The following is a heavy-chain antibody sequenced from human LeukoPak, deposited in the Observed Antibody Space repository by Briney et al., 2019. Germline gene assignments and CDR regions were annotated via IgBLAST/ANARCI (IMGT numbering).Heavy chain of an antibody. V-gene: IGHV1-18*01. CDR2: ISAYNGNT. D-gene: IGHD5-18*01. CDR3: ARALVGYSYCPFDY. J-gene: IGHJ4*02. Sequence: ASVKVSCNASGYTFTSYGISWVRQAPGQGLEWMGWISAYNGNTNYAQKLQGRVTMTTYPSTSTAYMELRSLRSDDTAVYYCARALVGYSYCPFDYWGQGTLVTVSS. CDR1: GYTFTSYG.